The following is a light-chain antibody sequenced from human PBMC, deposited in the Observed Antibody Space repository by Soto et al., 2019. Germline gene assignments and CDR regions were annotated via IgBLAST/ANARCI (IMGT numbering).Light chain of an antibody. J-gene: IGKJ1*01. CDR2: GAF. Sequence: EIVMTQSPATLSVSTGARATLSCRASQSVSSDLACYQQKPGQAPRLLIYGAFTRATGIPARFSGSGSGTEFTLTISSLQSEDFAVYYCQQYNNWPRTFGQGTKVEIK. V-gene: IGKV3-15*01. CDR3: QQYNNWPRT. CDR1: QSVSSD.